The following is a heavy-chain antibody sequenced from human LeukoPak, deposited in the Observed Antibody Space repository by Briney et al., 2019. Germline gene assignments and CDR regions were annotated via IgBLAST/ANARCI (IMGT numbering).Heavy chain of an antibody. D-gene: IGHD3-10*01. CDR2: IYYSGST. Sequence: SETLSLTCNVSGYSISGTYFWGWIRQPPGKGLEWIGSIYYSGSTYYNPSLKSRVTISVDTSKNQFSLKLSSVTAADTAVYYCARTRYYYNSRSYGAPYYFDYWGQGTLVTVSS. J-gene: IGHJ4*02. CDR1: GYSISGTYF. CDR3: ARTRYYYNSRSYGAPYYFDY. V-gene: IGHV4-38-2*02.